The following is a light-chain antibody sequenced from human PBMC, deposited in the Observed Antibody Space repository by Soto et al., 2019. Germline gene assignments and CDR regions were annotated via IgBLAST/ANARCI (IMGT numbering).Light chain of an antibody. CDR2: GAS. J-gene: IGKJ5*01. V-gene: IGKV3-20*01. CDR3: QQYGGSPPIT. CDR1: HNVSSTY. Sequence: EIVLTQSPGTLPLSPGERATLSCRASHNVSSTYLAWYQQKPGQAPRLLIYGASSRATGIPDRFSGSGSGTDFTLTIIRLEPEDVAVYYCQQYGGSPPITFGQGTRLEI.